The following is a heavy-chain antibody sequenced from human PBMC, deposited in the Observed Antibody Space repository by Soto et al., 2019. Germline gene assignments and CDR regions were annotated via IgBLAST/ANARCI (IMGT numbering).Heavy chain of an antibody. Sequence: QVQLQESGPGLVKPSETLSLTCTVSGAPITTTKWWAWVRLPPGKGLEWIGELSRGDERSSNPSLEGRFTMSLDKSNTPFSLKLPSVTAADTAFYYCATQTVSYTWGVWGRGTSVTVSS. J-gene: IGHJ6*02. CDR1: GAPITTTKW. CDR2: LSRGDER. V-gene: IGHV4-4*02. CDR3: ATQTVSYTWGV. D-gene: IGHD3-16*01.